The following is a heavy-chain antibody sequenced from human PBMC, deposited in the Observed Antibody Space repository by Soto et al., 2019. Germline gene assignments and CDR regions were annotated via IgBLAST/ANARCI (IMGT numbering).Heavy chain of an antibody. CDR3: VRDADRSDSWWFDL. Sequence: PGESLKISCKGSGYTFTTYWIGWVRQMPGKGLEWMGIIYPGDSDTTYSPSFQGQVTISADKSISTAYLHMNSLRAEDTAVYFCVRDADRSDSWWFDLWGQGTQVTVSS. CDR2: IYPGDSDT. CDR1: GYTFTTYW. V-gene: IGHV5-51*01. J-gene: IGHJ5*02. D-gene: IGHD6-6*01.